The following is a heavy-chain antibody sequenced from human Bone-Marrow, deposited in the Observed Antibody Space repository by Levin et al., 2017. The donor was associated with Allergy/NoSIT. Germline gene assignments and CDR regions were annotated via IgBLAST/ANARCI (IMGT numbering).Heavy chain of an antibody. CDR2: IKSKTDGGTT. V-gene: IGHV3-15*07. J-gene: IGHJ6*02. CDR3: TTDRDADYGDSYYYYYGMDV. Sequence: SGGSLRLSCAASGFTFSNAWMNWVRQAPGKGLEWVGRIKSKTDGGTTDYAAPVKGRFTISRDDSKNTLYLQMNSLKTEDTAVYYCTTDRDADYGDSYYYYYGMDVWGQGTTVTVSS. CDR1: GFTFSNAW. D-gene: IGHD4-17*01.